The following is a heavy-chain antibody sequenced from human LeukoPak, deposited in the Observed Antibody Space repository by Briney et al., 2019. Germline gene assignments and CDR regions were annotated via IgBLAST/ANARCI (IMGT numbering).Heavy chain of an antibody. CDR2: INHSGST. V-gene: IGHV4-34*01. D-gene: IGHD2-21*01. CDR3: APRGYYY. Sequence: PSETLSLTCAVYGGSFSGYYWSWIRQPPGKGLEWIGEINHSGSTNYNPSFKSRVTISVDTSKNQFSLKLSSVTAADTAVYYCAPRGYYYWGQGTLVTVSS. J-gene: IGHJ4*02. CDR1: GGSFSGYY.